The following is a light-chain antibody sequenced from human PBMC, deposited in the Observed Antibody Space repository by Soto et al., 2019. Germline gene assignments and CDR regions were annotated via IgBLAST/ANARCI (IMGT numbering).Light chain of an antibody. Sequence: DIQMTQSPSSLSASVGDRVNITCRASQSISSYLNWYQQKPGKAPKLLIYAASSLQSGVPSRFSGSGSGTDFTLTISSLQPEDFATYYCQQSYSTPRTTFGQGTKVDIK. CDR2: AAS. CDR3: QQSYSTPRTT. V-gene: IGKV1-39*01. J-gene: IGKJ1*01. CDR1: QSISSY.